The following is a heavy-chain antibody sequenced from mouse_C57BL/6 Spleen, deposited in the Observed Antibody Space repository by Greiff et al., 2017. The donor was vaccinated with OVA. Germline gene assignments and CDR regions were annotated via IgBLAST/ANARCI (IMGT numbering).Heavy chain of an antibody. Sequence: VQLQQPGAELVKPGASVKLSCKASGYTFTSYWMQWVKQRPGQGLEWIGEIDPSDSYTNYNQKFKGKATLTVDTSSSTAYMQLSSLTSEDSAVYYCARSDYGGVDYWGKGTTLTVSS. CDR2: IDPSDSYT. V-gene: IGHV1-50*01. CDR3: ARSDYGGVDY. CDR1: GYTFTSYW. D-gene: IGHD2-4*01. J-gene: IGHJ2*01.